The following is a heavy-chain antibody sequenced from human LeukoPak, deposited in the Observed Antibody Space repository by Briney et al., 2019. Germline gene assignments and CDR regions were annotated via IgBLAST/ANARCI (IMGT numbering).Heavy chain of an antibody. D-gene: IGHD6-19*01. V-gene: IGHV5-51*01. J-gene: IGHJ4*02. CDR2: IYPDDSDT. CDR3: ARQRRSSGWPNDY. Sequence: GESLKISCKGSGYRFPSYWIAWVRQLPGKGLEWMGIIYPDDSDTRYSPSFQGQVTITADKSISTAYLQWSSLKASDNAMYYCARQRRSSGWPNDYWGQGTLVTVSS. CDR1: GYRFPSYW.